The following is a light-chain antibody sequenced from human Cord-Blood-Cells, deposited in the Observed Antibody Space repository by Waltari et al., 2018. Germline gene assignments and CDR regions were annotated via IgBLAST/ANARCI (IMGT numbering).Light chain of an antibody. CDR3: QQSYSTPYT. V-gene: IGKV1-39*01. CDR2: AAS. J-gene: IGKJ2*01. CDR1: QSISSY. Sequence: DIHMTQSPSSLSASVGDRVTITCRASQSISSYLNWYQQKPGKAPKLLIYAASSLQSGVPSRFSGSGSVTDFTLTISSLQPEDFATYYCQQSYSTPYTFGQGTKLEIK.